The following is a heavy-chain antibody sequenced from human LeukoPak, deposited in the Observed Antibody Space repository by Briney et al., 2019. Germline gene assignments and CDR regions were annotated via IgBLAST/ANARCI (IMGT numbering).Heavy chain of an antibody. CDR1: GYTFTGYY. D-gene: IGHD5-18*01. V-gene: IGHV1-2*06. J-gene: IGHJ5*02. CDR2: INPNSGGT. CDR3: ARYVDTAMVLDNWFDP. Sequence: ASVKVSCKASGYTFTGYYMHWVRQAPGQGLEWVGRINPNSGGTNYAQKFQGRVTMTRDTSISTAYMELSRLRSDDTAVYYCARYVDTAMVLDNWFDPWGQGTLVTVSS.